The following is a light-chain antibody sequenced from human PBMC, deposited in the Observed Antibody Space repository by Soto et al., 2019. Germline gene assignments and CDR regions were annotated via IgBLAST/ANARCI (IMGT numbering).Light chain of an antibody. CDR3: SSYTSSSSYV. CDR1: SSGDGGYMC. J-gene: IGLJ1*01. CDR2: DVS. Sequence: QSALTQPASVSGSPGQSITISCTGTSSGDGGYMCVSWYQQHPGKAPKLMIYDVSNRPSGVSNRFSGSKSVNTASLTISVLQSEDEADYYFSSYTSSSSYVFGSGTKVTVL. V-gene: IGLV2-14*03.